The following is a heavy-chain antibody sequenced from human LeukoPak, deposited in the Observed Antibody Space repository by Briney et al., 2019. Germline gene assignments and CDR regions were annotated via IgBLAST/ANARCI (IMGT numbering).Heavy chain of an antibody. J-gene: IGHJ5*02. CDR1: GGSFSGYY. CDR2: INHSGST. D-gene: IGHD5-18*01. Sequence: PSETLSLTCAVYGGSFSGYYWSWIRQPPGKGLEWIGEINHSGSTNYNPSLKSRVTISVDTSKNQFSLKLSSVTAADTAVYYCARGVKRGYSYGSYRWFDPWSQGTLVTVSS. V-gene: IGHV4-34*01. CDR3: ARGVKRGYSYGSYRWFDP.